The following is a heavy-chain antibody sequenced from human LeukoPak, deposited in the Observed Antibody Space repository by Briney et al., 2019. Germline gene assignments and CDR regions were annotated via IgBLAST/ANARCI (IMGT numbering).Heavy chain of an antibody. Sequence: GGSLRLSCAASGFTFSSYWMSWVRQAPGKGLEGVAHIKQDGSEKYYVDSVKGRFTISRDNAKNSLYLQMNSLRAEDTAVYYCARWYSSSADAFDIWGQGTMVTVSS. D-gene: IGHD6-6*01. CDR3: ARWYSSSADAFDI. V-gene: IGHV3-7*01. CDR2: IKQDGSEK. CDR1: GFTFSSYW. J-gene: IGHJ3*02.